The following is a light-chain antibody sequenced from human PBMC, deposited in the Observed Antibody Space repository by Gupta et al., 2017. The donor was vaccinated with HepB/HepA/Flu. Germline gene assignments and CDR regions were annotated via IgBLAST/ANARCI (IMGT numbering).Light chain of an antibody. J-gene: IGKJ5*01. V-gene: IGKV1-39*01. CDR1: QSIRNY. CDR2: SAS. Sequence: DIQMTQSPSSLSASVGDRVTITCRASQSIRNYLNWYQQKPGKAPKLLIYSASTLQNEVPSRFSGSGSGTEFTLTISRLQPEDFAAYYCQQGLKTPITFGQGTLVEIK. CDR3: QQGLKTPIT.